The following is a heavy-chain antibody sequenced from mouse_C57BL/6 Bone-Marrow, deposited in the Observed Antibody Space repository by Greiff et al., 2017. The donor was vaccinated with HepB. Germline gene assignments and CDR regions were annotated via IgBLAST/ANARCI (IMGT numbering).Heavy chain of an antibody. CDR3: AKSTITTVVALDY. D-gene: IGHD1-1*01. CDR2: IWSGGNT. Sequence: VQLQQSGPGLVQPSQSLSITCTVSGFSLTSYGVHWVRQPPGKGLEWLGVIWSGGNTDYNADFISRLSISKDNSKSQVFFKMNSLQADDTAIYYCAKSTITTVVALDYWGQGTTLTVSS. J-gene: IGHJ2*01. V-gene: IGHV2-4*01. CDR1: GFSLTSYG.